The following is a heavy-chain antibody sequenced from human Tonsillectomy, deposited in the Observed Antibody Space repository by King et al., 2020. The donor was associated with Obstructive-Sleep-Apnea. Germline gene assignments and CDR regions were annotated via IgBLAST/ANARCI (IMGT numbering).Heavy chain of an antibody. V-gene: IGHV4-4*02. Sequence: VQLQESGPGLVKPSGTLSLTCAVSGGSISSNNWWAWVRQPPGKGLEWIGEIYHGGNTDYNPSLKGRVTILVDRSKNEFSLKVNSVTAADTAVYYCAGGEYGDYSPRFDSWGQGTLVTVSS. CDR2: IYHGGNT. CDR3: AGGEYGDYSPRFDS. D-gene: IGHD4-17*01. CDR1: GGSISSNNW. J-gene: IGHJ4*02.